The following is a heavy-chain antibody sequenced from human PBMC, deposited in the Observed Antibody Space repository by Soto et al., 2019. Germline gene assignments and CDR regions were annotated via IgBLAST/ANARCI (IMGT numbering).Heavy chain of an antibody. J-gene: IGHJ4*02. Sequence: QVQLQQWGAGLLKPSETLSLTCAVYGGSFSGYYWSWIRQPPGKGLEWMWEINHSVSTNYNPSLKSRVTISVDTSKNQFSLKLSSVTAADTAVYYCARAEWYPRGYFDYWGQGTLVTVSS. CDR3: ARAEWYPRGYFDY. V-gene: IGHV4-34*01. CDR2: INHSVST. CDR1: GGSFSGYY. D-gene: IGHD3-3*01.